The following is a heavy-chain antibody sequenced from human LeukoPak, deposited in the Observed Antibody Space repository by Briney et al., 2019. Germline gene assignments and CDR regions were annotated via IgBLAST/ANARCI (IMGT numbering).Heavy chain of an antibody. CDR3: VREVTMVRGVISQGYGMDV. CDR1: GGSISSYY. D-gene: IGHD3-10*01. J-gene: IGHJ6*02. Sequence: SETLSLTCTVSGGSISSYYWSWIRQPPGKGLEWIGYIYYSGSTNYNPSLKSRVTISVDTSKNQFSLKLSSVTAADTAVYYCVREVTMVRGVISQGYGMDVWGQGTTVTVSS. CDR2: IYYSGST. V-gene: IGHV4-59*01.